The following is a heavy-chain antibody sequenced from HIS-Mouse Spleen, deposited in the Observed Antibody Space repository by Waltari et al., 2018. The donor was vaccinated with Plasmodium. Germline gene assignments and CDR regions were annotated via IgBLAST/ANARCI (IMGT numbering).Heavy chain of an antibody. CDR2: SNPNRGGT. CDR1: GYTFTGYY. D-gene: IGHD6-13*01. Sequence: QVQLVQSGAEVKKPGASVKVSCKASGYTFTGYYMHWVRQAPGQGLEWMGWSNPNRGGTNHAQKFQGRVTMTRDTSISTAYMELSRLRSDDTAVYYCARDLAAAGHFDYWGQGTLVTVSS. J-gene: IGHJ4*02. CDR3: ARDLAAAGHFDY. V-gene: IGHV1-2*02.